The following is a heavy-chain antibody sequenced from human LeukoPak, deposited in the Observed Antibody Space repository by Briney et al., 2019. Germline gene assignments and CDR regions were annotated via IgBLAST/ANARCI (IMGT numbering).Heavy chain of an antibody. Sequence: GGSLRLSCAASGFTFSSYAMSWVRQAPGKGLEWVSAISGSGGSTYYADSVKGRFTISRDNSKNTLYLQMNSLGAEDTAVYYCAKRDYYGSGSSPSRPYYFDYWGQGTLVTVSS. V-gene: IGHV3-23*01. J-gene: IGHJ4*02. CDR3: AKRDYYGSGSSPSRPYYFDY. CDR2: ISGSGGST. CDR1: GFTFSSYA. D-gene: IGHD3-10*01.